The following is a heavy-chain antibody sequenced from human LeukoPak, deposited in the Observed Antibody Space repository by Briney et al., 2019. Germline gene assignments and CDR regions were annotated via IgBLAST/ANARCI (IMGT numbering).Heavy chain of an antibody. J-gene: IGHJ5*02. V-gene: IGHV3-23*01. CDR3: AQGYPSGWYPS. D-gene: IGHD6-19*01. CDR1: GFSVSTSG. CDR2: ISVDGEET. Sequence: GGSLRLSCAVSGFSVSTSGMSWVRQAPGKGLEWISAISVDGEETFYADSVKGRFFISRDNSKNTLFLQMNSLRAEDTAVYYCAQGYPSGWYPSWGQGSLVSVSS.